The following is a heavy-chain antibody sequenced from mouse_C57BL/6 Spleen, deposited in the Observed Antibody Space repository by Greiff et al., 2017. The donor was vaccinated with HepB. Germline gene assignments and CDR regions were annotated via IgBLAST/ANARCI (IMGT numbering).Heavy chain of an antibody. D-gene: IGHD1-1*01. CDR2: INPSTGGT. CDR3: ARDYGSQSYFDY. V-gene: IGHV1-42*01. J-gene: IGHJ2*01. Sequence: EVQLQQSGPELVKPGASVKISCKASGYSFTGYYMNWVKQSPEKSLEWIGEINPSTGGTTYNQKFKAKATLTVDKSSSTAYMQLKSLTSEDSAVYYCARDYGSQSYFDYWGQGTTLTVSS. CDR1: GYSFTGYY.